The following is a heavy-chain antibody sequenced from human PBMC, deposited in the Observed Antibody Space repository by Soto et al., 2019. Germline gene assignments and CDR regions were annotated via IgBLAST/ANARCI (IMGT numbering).Heavy chain of an antibody. J-gene: IGHJ5*02. CDR3: ARGPRGSYYMPNWFDP. CDR1: GGSFSGNY. V-gene: IGHV4-34*01. CDR2: INHSGST. Sequence: PSATLSLTCAVYGGSFSGNYWSWIRQPPGQGLEWIGEINHSGSTNYNPSLKSRVTISVDTSKNQFSLKLSSVTAADTDVYYCARGPRGSYYMPNWFDPWGQGTLVTVSS. D-gene: IGHD1-26*01.